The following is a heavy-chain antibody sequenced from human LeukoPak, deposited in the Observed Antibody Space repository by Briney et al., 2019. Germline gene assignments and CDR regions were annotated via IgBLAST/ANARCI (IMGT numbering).Heavy chain of an antibody. CDR3: AKGLTFGFDY. D-gene: IGHD3-16*01. Sequence: GGSLRLSCAASGFTFSTSGMHWVRQAPGKGLEWMAFIRYDGSSKYFADSVKGRFTISRDNSKDTLYLQMNSLRAEDTAVYYCAKGLTFGFDYWGQGTPVTVSS. CDR2: IRYDGSSK. CDR1: GFTFSTSG. V-gene: IGHV3-30*02. J-gene: IGHJ4*02.